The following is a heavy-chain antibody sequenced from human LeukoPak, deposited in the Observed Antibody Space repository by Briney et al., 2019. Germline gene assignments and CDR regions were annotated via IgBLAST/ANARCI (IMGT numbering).Heavy chain of an antibody. D-gene: IGHD3-16*01. V-gene: IGHV3-48*01. Sequence: GGSLRLSCAASGFTFSIYSMNWVRQAPGKGLEWISYITSDSNTIYYADSVRGRFTISRDHGNNSLYLQLSSLRAEDSAIYYCARGGMQLWEFDFWGLGTLVTVSS. CDR1: GFTFSIYS. J-gene: IGHJ4*02. CDR2: ITSDSNTI. CDR3: ARGGMQLWEFDF.